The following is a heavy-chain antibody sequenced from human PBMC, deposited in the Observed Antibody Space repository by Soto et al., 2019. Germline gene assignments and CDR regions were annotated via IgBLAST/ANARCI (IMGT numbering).Heavy chain of an antibody. V-gene: IGHV4-4*02. CDR1: GGSISSSNW. CDR2: IYHSGST. D-gene: IGHD2-2*01. CDR3: AREPQLRGDYYYGMDA. Sequence: SETLSLTCAVSGGSISSSNWWSWVRQPPGKGLEWIGEIYHSGSTNYNPSLKSRVTISVDKSKNQFSLKLSSVTAADTAVYYCAREPQLRGDYYYGMDAWGKGTTVTVSS. J-gene: IGHJ6*04.